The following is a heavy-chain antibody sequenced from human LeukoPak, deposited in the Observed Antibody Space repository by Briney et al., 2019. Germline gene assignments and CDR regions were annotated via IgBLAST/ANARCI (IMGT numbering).Heavy chain of an antibody. V-gene: IGHV3-33*03. CDR2: IYYDRSKK. Sequence: GGSLRLSYVASGFTFRNYGMHWVRQAPGKGLEWLAIIYYDRSKKNYADSVKGRFSISRDNSKNTLYLQMNSLRVEDTAMYYCTSGRKSSGTFSYYFDYWGQGTLVTVSS. CDR1: GFTFRNYG. D-gene: IGHD3-10*01. J-gene: IGHJ4*02. CDR3: TSGRKSSGTFSYYFDY.